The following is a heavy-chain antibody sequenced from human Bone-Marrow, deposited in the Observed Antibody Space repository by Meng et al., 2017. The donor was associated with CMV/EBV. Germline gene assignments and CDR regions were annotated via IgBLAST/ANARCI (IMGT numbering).Heavy chain of an antibody. J-gene: IGHJ6*02. Sequence: GESLKISCAASGFTFSSYGMHWVRQAPGKGLEWVALIWYDGSNKYYADSVKGRFTISRDNSKNTLYLQMNSLRAEDTAVYYCAKDGQRGYYMDVWGQGPTVTVSS. D-gene: IGHD5-18*01. CDR3: AKDGQRGYYMDV. CDR2: IWYDGSNK. V-gene: IGHV3-33*06. CDR1: GFTFSSYG.